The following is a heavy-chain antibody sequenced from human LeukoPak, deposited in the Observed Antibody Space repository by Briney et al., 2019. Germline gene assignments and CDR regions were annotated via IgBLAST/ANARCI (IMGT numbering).Heavy chain of an antibody. CDR2: IYYSGST. J-gene: IGHJ4*02. CDR1: GGSISSYY. D-gene: IGHD6-19*01. V-gene: IGHV4-59*01. Sequence: SETLSLTCTVSGGSISSYYWSWIRQPPGKGLEWIGYIYYSGSTNYNPSLQSRVTISVDTSKNQFSLKLSSVTAADTAVFYCARATYSSGWGTSDYWGQGTLVTVSS. CDR3: ARATYSSGWGTSDY.